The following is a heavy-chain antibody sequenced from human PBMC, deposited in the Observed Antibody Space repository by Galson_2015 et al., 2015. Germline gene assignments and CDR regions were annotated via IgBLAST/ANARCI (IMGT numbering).Heavy chain of an antibody. V-gene: IGHV3-53*01. Sequence: SLRLSCAASGFTVSTNYMTWVRQAPGKGLEWLSIIYRGGSTYYADSVKGRFAISRDNSKNTLDLQMNSLRAEDTAVYYCATVTKPLRYFDSWGQGTLVTVSS. CDR3: ATVTKPLRYFDS. CDR1: GFTVSTNY. CDR2: IYRGGST. D-gene: IGHD3-9*01. J-gene: IGHJ4*02.